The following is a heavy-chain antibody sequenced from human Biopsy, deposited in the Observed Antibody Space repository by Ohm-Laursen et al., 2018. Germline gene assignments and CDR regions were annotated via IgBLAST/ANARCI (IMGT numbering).Heavy chain of an antibody. V-gene: IGHV4-4*07. Sequence: PSETLSLTCTVSGGSISGHFWSWVWQPAGKGLEWIGRIYSNGNTNYNPSLKSRVSMSVDTSKNHFSLNLTSVTAADTAVYYCARDEGLLRAFDIWGQGTLGTVSS. CDR1: GGSISGHF. CDR3: ARDEGLLRAFDI. D-gene: IGHD1-26*01. J-gene: IGHJ3*02. CDR2: IYSNGNT.